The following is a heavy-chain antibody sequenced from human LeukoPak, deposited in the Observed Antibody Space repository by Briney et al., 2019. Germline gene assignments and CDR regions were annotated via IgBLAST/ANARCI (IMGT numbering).Heavy chain of an antibody. V-gene: IGHV3-21*01. CDR1: GFTFSSYS. J-gene: IGHJ3*02. Sequence: GGSLRLSCAASGFTFSSYSMNWVRQAPGKGLEWVSSISSSSTYIYYADSMKGRFTISRDNAKSSLYLQMNSLRAEDTAVYYCARDYSSSAAFDIWGQGTMVTVSS. CDR2: ISSSSTYI. D-gene: IGHD6-6*01. CDR3: ARDYSSSAAFDI.